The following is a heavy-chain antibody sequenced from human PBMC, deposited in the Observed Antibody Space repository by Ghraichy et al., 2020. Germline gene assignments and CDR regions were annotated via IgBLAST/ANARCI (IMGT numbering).Heavy chain of an antibody. D-gene: IGHD2-15*01. V-gene: IGHV4-34*01. CDR2: INHGGST. J-gene: IGHJ4*02. CDR1: GESFSAYF. CDR3: ATARYCAGGSCPRYFDS. Sequence: LSLTCDVYGESFSAYFRSWIRQPPGKGLEWIGEINHGGSTNYNPSLKRRVTISVDTSKNQFSLRLSSVTTADAAVYYCATARYCAGGSCPRYFDSWGQGTLVTVSS.